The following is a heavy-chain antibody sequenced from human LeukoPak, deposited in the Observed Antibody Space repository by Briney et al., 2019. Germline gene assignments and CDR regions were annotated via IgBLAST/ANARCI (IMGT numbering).Heavy chain of an antibody. CDR1: GDSVTSHG. CDR3: VRDKNGSLDF. V-gene: IGHV4-59*02. Sequence: PSESLSLTCSVSGDSVTSHGWGWVRQPPGKGLEWIGYAYVSWISKDIFNPSLKSRLTISIDTSRNQFSLRLNSVTAADTAVYYCVRDKNGSLDFWGQGTLVTVSS. J-gene: IGHJ4*02. CDR2: AYVSWIS. D-gene: IGHD3-10*01.